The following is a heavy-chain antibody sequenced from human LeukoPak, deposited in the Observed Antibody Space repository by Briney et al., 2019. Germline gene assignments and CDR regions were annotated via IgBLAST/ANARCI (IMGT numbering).Heavy chain of an antibody. D-gene: IGHD1-26*01. CDR1: GFTFTNYA. Sequence: QPGGSLRLSCAASGFTFTNYAMTWVRQPPGKGLEWVSAVTISGGGTYYADSVKGRFTISRDNFKSMLYLQMNSLRADDTAVYYCTTLVDYYTNFEYWGQGTLVTVSS. J-gene: IGHJ4*02. CDR3: TTLVDYYTNFEY. CDR2: VTISGGGT. V-gene: IGHV3-23*01.